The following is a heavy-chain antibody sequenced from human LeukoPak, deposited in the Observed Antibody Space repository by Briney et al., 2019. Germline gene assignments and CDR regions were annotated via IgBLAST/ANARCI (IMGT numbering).Heavy chain of an antibody. CDR2: IYYTGNT. Sequence: PSETLSLTCTVSGGSISNYYWNWIRQPPGKGLEWIGYIYYTGNTNYNPSLKSRVTISVDTSKNQFSLNVSSVTAADTAVYYCAREGGSYRFFDYWGQGTLVTVSS. J-gene: IGHJ4*02. V-gene: IGHV4-59*12. D-gene: IGHD1-26*01. CDR3: AREGGSYRFFDY. CDR1: GGSISNYY.